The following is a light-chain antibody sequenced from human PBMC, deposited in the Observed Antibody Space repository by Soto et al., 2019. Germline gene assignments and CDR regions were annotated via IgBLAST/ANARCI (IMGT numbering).Light chain of an antibody. V-gene: IGKV3-20*01. CDR1: QSLSGNS. CDR3: HHYGPSPWT. CDR2: RAS. J-gene: IGKJ1*01. Sequence: ENVLTQSPVTLSLSPGDRATISCRASQSLSGNSLAWYQQKPGQAPRVLIYRASSRATGISDRFSGSGSGTDFTLTISRLEPEDFAVYYCHHYGPSPWTFGQGTKVEIK.